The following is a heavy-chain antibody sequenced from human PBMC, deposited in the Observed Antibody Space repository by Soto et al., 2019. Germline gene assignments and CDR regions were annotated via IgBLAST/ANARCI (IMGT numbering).Heavy chain of an antibody. CDR1: GFTFSSYA. D-gene: IGHD5-12*01. CDR3: AKGCWSGYDYFLFFDY. CDR2: ISGSGGST. V-gene: IGHV3-23*01. J-gene: IGHJ4*02. Sequence: GGSLRLSCAASGFTFSSYAMSWVRQAPGKGLEWVSAISGSGGSTYYADSVKGRFTISRDNSKNTLYLQMNSLRAEDTAVYYCAKGCWSGYDYFLFFDYWGQGTLVTVSS.